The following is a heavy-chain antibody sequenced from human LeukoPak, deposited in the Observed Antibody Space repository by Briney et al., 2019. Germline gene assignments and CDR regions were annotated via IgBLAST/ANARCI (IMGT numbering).Heavy chain of an antibody. J-gene: IGHJ5*02. CDR1: GYTFTGYY. CDR2: INPNSGGT. Sequence: ASVKVSCKASGYTFTGYYMHWVRQAPGQGLEWMGRINPNSGGTNYAQKFQGRVTMTRDTSISTAYMELSRLRSGDTAVYYCARPGLGYSYGYPYHWGQGTLVTVSS. CDR3: ARPGLGYSYGYPYH. V-gene: IGHV1-2*06. D-gene: IGHD5-18*01.